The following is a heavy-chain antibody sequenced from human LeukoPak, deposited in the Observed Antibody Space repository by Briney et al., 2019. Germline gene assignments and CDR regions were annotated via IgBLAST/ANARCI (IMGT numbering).Heavy chain of an antibody. CDR1: GFTFINAW. Sequence: PGGSLRLSCAASGFTFINAWMAWVRQPPGKGLEWIGEIYHSGSTNYNPSLKSRVTISVDKSKNQFSLKLSSVTAADTAVYYCASRPRYYYDSSGYYFTDYWGQGTLVTVSS. CDR3: ASRPRYYYDSSGYYFTDY. D-gene: IGHD3-22*01. J-gene: IGHJ4*02. CDR2: IYHSGST. V-gene: IGHV4-4*02.